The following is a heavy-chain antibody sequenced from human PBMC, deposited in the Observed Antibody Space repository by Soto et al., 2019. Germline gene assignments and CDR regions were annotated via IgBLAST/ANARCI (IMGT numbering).Heavy chain of an antibody. CDR3: ARLRDMAGYSPEHDY. J-gene: IGHJ4*02. CDR2: IYYSGST. D-gene: IGHD3-9*01. V-gene: IGHV4-59*08. Sequence: PSETLCLTCTVSGGSISSYFWSWIRQPPGKGLEWIGYIYYSGSTNYNPSLKSRVTISVDTSKNEFSLKLSSVTAADTAMYYCARLRDMAGYSPEHDYWGQGTLVTVSS. CDR1: GGSISSYF.